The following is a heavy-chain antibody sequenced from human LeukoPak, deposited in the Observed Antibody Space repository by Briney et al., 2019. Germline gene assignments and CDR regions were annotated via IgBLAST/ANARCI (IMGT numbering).Heavy chain of an antibody. D-gene: IGHD1-26*01. V-gene: IGHV3-48*03. CDR1: GFSFSNYE. CDR2: IGGSGRTK. CDR3: ASYIVGPTLDY. Sequence: PGGSLRLSCAASGFSFSNYEMNSVRQAPGRGLEWLSYIGGSGRTKYYADSVKGRFTISRDNAKRSLYLQMNSLRAGDTAAYFCASYIVGPTLDYWGQGTLVTVSS. J-gene: IGHJ4*02.